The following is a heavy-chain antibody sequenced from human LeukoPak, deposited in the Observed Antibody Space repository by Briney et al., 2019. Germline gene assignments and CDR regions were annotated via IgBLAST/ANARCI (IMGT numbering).Heavy chain of an antibody. CDR1: GYTFNNYG. Sequence: ASVKVSCKASGYTFNNYGISWVRQAPGQGLEWMGWISTCNGNTYHAQKLQGRVTMTTDTSTTTAYMELRSLRSDDTAVYYCARGPFGTDAFDIWGQGTMVTVSS. D-gene: IGHD3-10*01. V-gene: IGHV1-18*01. CDR2: ISTCNGNT. J-gene: IGHJ3*02. CDR3: ARGPFGTDAFDI.